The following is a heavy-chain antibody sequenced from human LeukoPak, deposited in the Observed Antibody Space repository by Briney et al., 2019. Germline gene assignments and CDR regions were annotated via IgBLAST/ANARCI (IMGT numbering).Heavy chain of an antibody. CDR2: IKPSGGKT. CDR1: GYSFTSYN. Sequence: ASVKVSCKTSGYSFTSYNLHWVRQAPEQRLEWMGIIKPSGGKTNYAQKFQGRVTMTRDTSTSTVYMELSSLKSEDTAVYYCARVRDGYNDAYDIWGQGTMVTVSS. CDR3: ARVRDGYNDAYDI. J-gene: IGHJ3*02. D-gene: IGHD5-24*01. V-gene: IGHV1-46*01.